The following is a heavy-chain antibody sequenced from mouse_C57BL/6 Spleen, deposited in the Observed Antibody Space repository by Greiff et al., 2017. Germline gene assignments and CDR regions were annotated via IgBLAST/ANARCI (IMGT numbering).Heavy chain of an antibody. J-gene: IGHJ2*01. CDR1: GFTFSDYG. V-gene: IGHV5-15*01. D-gene: IGHD3-2*02. CDR2: ISNLAYSI. Sequence: EVKLVESGGGLVQPGGSLKLSCAASGFTFSDYGMAWVRQAPRKGPEWVAFISNLAYSIYYADTVTGRFTISRENAKNTRYLEMSSLRSEDTAMYYCARQDSSGFFDYWGQGTTLTVSS. CDR3: ARQDSSGFFDY.